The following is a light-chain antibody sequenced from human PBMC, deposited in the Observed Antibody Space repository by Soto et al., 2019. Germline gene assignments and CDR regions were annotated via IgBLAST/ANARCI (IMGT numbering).Light chain of an antibody. Sequence: DIQMTQSPSSLPASVGDRVTMTCRASQSISSYVDWYQQKPGKAPKLLIYAASSLQGGVPSRFSGSGSGTDFTLTINSLQPEDFATYYCQQSYSTPNTFGQGTRLEIK. CDR3: QQSYSTPNT. V-gene: IGKV1-39*01. CDR1: QSISSY. J-gene: IGKJ2*01. CDR2: AAS.